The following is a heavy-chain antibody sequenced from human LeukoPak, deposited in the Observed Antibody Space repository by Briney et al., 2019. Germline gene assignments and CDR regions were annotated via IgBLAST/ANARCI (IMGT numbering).Heavy chain of an antibody. J-gene: IGHJ4*02. CDR3: ARVGYCSSSSCSEFDY. Sequence: SLRLSCAASGLTFSRYWMSWVRQAPGKGLEWVANIQQDGSEKYYVDSVRGRFTISRGNAKNSLYLQMNSLRAEDTAVYYCARVGYCSSSSCSEFDYWGEGTLVTVSS. CDR1: GLTFSRYW. CDR2: IQQDGSEK. D-gene: IGHD2-2*01. V-gene: IGHV3-7*01.